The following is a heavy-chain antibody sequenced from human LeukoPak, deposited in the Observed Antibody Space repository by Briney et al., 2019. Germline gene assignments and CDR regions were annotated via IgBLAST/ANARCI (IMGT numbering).Heavy chain of an antibody. CDR2: ISGSSTYI. J-gene: IGHJ4*02. CDR3: VRDLTENSCWYAAY. CDR1: GFTFSNYA. Sequence: AGGSLRLSCSASGFTFSNYAMHWVRQAPGKGLQWVSSISGSSTYIFYADSVKGRFTISRDNAKNSLYLQMNSLRADDTAVCYCVRDLTENSCWYAAYWGQGTLVTVYS. V-gene: IGHV3-21*01. D-gene: IGHD6-19*01.